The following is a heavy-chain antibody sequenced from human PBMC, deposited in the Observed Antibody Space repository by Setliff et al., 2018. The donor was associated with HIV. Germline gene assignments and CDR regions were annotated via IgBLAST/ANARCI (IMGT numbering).Heavy chain of an antibody. CDR1: GGTFSSYA. V-gene: IGHV1-69*05. CDR3: AKRGPEQTVAGARKYYNAMDV. J-gene: IGHJ6*02. Sequence: SVKVSCKASGGTFSSYAISWVRQAPGQGLEWMGGIIPSFGTVTYAQKFQGRVTITTDESMTTVYMELSSLRAEDTAVYYCAKRGPEQTVAGARKYYNAMDVWGRGTAVTVSS. CDR2: IIPSFGTV. D-gene: IGHD6-19*01.